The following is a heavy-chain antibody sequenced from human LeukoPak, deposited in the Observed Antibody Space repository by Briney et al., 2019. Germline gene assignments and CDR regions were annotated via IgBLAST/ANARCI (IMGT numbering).Heavy chain of an antibody. CDR3: ARAPNYDSSAFDI. CDR1: GFTFSSYA. J-gene: IGHJ3*02. Sequence: GRSLRLSCAASGFTFSSYAMHWVRQAPGKGLEWVAVISYDGSNKYYADSVKGRFTISRENAKNSLYLQMNSLRAGDTAVYYCARAPNYDSSAFDIWGQGTMVTVSS. CDR2: ISYDGSNK. V-gene: IGHV3-30*14. D-gene: IGHD3-22*01.